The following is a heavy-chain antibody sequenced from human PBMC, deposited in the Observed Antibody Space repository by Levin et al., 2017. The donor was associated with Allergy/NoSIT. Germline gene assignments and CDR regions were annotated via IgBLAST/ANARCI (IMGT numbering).Heavy chain of an antibody. CDR1: GYTFTSYW. V-gene: IGHV5-10-1*01. CDR2: IDPSDSYT. J-gene: IGHJ4*02. CDR3: ARLLDIATIGMKNLDY. Sequence: GESLKISCKGSGYTFTSYWISWVRQMPGKGLEWMGRIDPSDSYTNYSPSFQGHVTISVDKSINTAYLQWSSLKASDTAMYYCARLLDIATIGMKNLDYWGQGTLITVSS. D-gene: IGHD5-12*01.